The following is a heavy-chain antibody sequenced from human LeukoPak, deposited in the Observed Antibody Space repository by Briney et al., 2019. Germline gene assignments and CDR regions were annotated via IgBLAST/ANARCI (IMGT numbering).Heavy chain of an antibody. Sequence: SQTLSLTCTVSGGSISSGGYYWSWIRQHPGKGLEWIGYIYYSGSTYYNPSLKSRVTISLDTSKNQFSLKLSSVTATDTAVYYCARESNGDYFDYWGQGTLVTVSS. CDR2: IYYSGST. CDR1: GGSISSGGYY. D-gene: IGHD4-17*01. J-gene: IGHJ4*02. V-gene: IGHV4-31*03. CDR3: ARESNGDYFDY.